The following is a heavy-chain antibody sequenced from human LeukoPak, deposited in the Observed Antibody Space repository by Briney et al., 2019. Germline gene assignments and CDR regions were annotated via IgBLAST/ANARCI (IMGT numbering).Heavy chain of an antibody. CDR2: ISGSGGST. J-gene: IGHJ4*02. CDR3: AKRPRPYCSSTSCYGRVGDY. D-gene: IGHD2-2*01. Sequence: GGSLRLSCAASGFTFSSYAMSWVRQAPGKGLEWVSAISGSGGSTYYADSVKGRFTISRDNSKNTLYLQMNSLRAEDTAVYYCAKRPRPYCSSTSCYGRVGDYWGQGTLVTVSS. V-gene: IGHV3-23*01. CDR1: GFTFSSYA.